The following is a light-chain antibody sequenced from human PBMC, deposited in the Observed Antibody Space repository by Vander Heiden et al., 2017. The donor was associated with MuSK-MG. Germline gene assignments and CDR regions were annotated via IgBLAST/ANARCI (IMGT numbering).Light chain of an antibody. J-gene: IGLJ2*01. V-gene: IGLV3-1*01. CDR2: QDS. CDR3: QAWDSSTDVV. CDR1: NLGDKY. Sequence: SYELTQPPSVSVSPGQTASITCSGDNLGDKYACWYQQKPGQSPVLVIYQDSKRPSGIPERFSGSNSGNTATLTISGTQAMDEADYYCQAWDSSTDVVFGGGTKLTVL.